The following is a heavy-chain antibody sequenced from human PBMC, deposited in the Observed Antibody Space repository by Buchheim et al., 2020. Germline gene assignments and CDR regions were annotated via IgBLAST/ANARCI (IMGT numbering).Heavy chain of an antibody. CDR3: ARGRGVRGVIYV. Sequence: QVQLQESGPGLVKPSETLSLTCTVSGGSISSYYWSWIRQPPGKGLEWIGYIYYSGSTNYNPSLKSRVTISVDTSKNQFSLKLSSVTAADTAVYYCARGRGVRGVIYVWGQGTT. CDR1: GGSISSYY. J-gene: IGHJ6*02. D-gene: IGHD3-10*01. V-gene: IGHV4-59*12. CDR2: IYYSGST.